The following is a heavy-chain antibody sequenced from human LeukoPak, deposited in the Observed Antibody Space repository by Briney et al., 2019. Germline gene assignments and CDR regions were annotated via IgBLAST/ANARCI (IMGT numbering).Heavy chain of an antibody. V-gene: IGHV3-9*01. CDR1: GFTFNTYW. CDR2: VTWNSDTI. D-gene: IGHD7-27*01. Sequence: GGSLRLSCAASGFTFNTYWMHWVRQAPGKRLEWVSGVTWNSDTIGYADIVKGRFTISRDNAKNSLFLEMNSLRPEDTAFYYFVKDIGGKHDLTGFYAFDLWGQGTMVTVS. CDR3: VKDIGGKHDLTGFYAFDL. J-gene: IGHJ3*01.